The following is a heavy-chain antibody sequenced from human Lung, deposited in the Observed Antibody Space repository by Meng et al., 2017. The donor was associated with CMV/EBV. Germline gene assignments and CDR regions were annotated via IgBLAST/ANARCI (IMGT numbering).Heavy chain of an antibody. J-gene: IGHJ6*03. Sequence: SGTLSLXCTGSGYCISSSSYYWGWIRQPPGKGLEWIGCIYYTGSTYYNPSLKSRVSISVDTSRIQSSVKLISVTAADTAVYFCARQVTWDNDFWNDYYPYMEYWGQGXTVTVSS. V-gene: IGHV4-39*01. D-gene: IGHD3-3*01. CDR1: GYCISSSSYY. CDR3: ARQVTWDNDFWNDYYPYMEY. CDR2: IYYTGST.